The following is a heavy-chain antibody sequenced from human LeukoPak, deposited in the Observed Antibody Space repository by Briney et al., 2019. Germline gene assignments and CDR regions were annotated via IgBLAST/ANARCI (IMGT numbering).Heavy chain of an antibody. V-gene: IGHV4-39*07. CDR1: GGSIRNNTYY. J-gene: IGHJ4*02. Sequence: SETLSLTCNVSGGSIRNNTYYWGWIRQPPGKGLEWIGSIYHSGSTYYNPSLKSRVTISVDTSKNQFSLKLSSVTAADTAVYYCARKNVVVVAATLLNYFDYWGQGTLVTVSS. CDR3: ARKNVVVVAATLLNYFDY. CDR2: IYHSGST. D-gene: IGHD2-15*01.